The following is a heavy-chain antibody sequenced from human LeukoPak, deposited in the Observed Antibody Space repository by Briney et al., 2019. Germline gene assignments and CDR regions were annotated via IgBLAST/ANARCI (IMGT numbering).Heavy chain of an antibody. D-gene: IGHD1-7*01. CDR2: IIPIFGTA. CDR1: GGTFSSYA. J-gene: IGHJ6*03. Sequence: SSVKVSCKASGGTFSSYAISWVRQAPGQGLEWMGGIIPIFGTANYAQKFQGRVTITADESTSTAYMDLSSLRSEDTAVYYCARLGINWNYAYYYYMDVWGKGTTVTVSS. CDR3: ARLGINWNYAYYYYMDV. V-gene: IGHV1-69*13.